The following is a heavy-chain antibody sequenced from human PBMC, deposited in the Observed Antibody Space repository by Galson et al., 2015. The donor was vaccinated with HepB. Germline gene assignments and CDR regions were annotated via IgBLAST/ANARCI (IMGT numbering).Heavy chain of an antibody. CDR1: GGTFSSYT. V-gene: IGHV1-69*02. CDR2: IIPTLGIA. CDR3: ARVDTARVVAFDI. J-gene: IGHJ3*02. D-gene: IGHD5-18*01. Sequence: SVKVSCKASGGTFSSYTISWVRQAPGQGLEWMGRIIPTLGIANYAQKFQGRVTITADKSTSTAYMELSSLRSEDTAVYYCARVDTARVVAFDIWGQGTMVTVSS.